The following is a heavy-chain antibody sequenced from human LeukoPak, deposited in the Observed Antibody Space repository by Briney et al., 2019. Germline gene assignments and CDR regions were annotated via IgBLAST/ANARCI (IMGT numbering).Heavy chain of an antibody. CDR1: GFTFSNYW. V-gene: IGHV3-7*03. D-gene: IGHD1-1*01. J-gene: IGHJ4*02. Sequence: GGSLRLSCAASGFTFSNYWMSWVRQTPGKGLEWVANIKQDGRERYYVDSVKGRFTISRDNAKNSLYLQMSSLRAEDTAVYYCARKGELERRSSWDCWGQGTLVAVSS. CDR2: IKQDGRER. CDR3: ARKGELERRSSWDC.